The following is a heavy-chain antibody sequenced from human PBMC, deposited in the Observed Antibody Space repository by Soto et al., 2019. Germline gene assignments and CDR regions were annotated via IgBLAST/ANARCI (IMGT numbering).Heavy chain of an antibody. CDR2: ISNNRSNI. J-gene: IGHJ6*02. Sequence: PGGSLRLSCAASGFTFSSYSMNWVRQAPGKGLEWVSYISNNRSNIYYADTVKGRFTISRDNSKKTLYLQMNSLRAEDTDVYYCAGDEDYGDYVGYYYGMDVWGQGTTVTVSS. V-gene: IGHV3-48*01. D-gene: IGHD4-17*01. CDR3: AGDEDYGDYVGYYYGMDV. CDR1: GFTFSSYS.